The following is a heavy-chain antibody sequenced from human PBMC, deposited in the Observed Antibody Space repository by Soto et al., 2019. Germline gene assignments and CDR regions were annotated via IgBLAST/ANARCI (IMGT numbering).Heavy chain of an antibody. V-gene: IGHV1-18*04. D-gene: IGHD5-12*01. Sequence: QVRLVQSGPEVKKPEASVKVSCKASGYTFSSSAISWVRQAPGQGPEWMGWISSSGVTNYAQNFQGRVTLTVDSSTTTAYMAVRSLSSADTAIYYCARDHGGYGTFDYWGQGTLVTASS. J-gene: IGHJ4*02. CDR1: GYTFSSSA. CDR3: ARDHGGYGTFDY. CDR2: ISSSGVT.